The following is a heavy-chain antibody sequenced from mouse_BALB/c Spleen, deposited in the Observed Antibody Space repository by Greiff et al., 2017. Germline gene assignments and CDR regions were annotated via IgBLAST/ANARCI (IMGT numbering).Heavy chain of an antibody. J-gene: IGHJ2*01. CDR2: ISSGGST. CDR1: GFTFSSYA. V-gene: IGHV5-6-5*01. D-gene: IGHD1-1*01. CDR3: ARGDYYGSSLDY. Sequence: EVQLVESGGGLVKPGGSLKLSCAASGFTFSSYAMSWVRQTPEKRLEWVASISSGGSTYYPDSVKGRFTISRDNARNILYLQMSSLRSEDTAMYYCARGDYYGSSLDYWGQGTTLTVSS.